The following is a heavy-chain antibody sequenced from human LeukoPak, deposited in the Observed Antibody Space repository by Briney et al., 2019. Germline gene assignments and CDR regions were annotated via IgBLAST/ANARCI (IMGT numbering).Heavy chain of an antibody. D-gene: IGHD6-19*01. CDR2: ISYDGSNK. Sequence: GGSLRLSCAASGFTFSSYAMHWVRQAPGKGLEWVAVISYDGSNKYYADSVKGRFTISRDNSKNTLYLQMNSLRAEDTAVYYCAGDRGSGWYLGYFDYWGQGTLVTVSS. V-gene: IGHV3-30*14. CDR1: GFTFSSYA. J-gene: IGHJ4*02. CDR3: AGDRGSGWYLGYFDY.